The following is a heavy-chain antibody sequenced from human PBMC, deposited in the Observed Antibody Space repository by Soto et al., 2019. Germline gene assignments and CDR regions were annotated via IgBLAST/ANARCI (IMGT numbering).Heavy chain of an antibody. CDR2: IKSKSDGGTS. CDR1: GFPFINAW. V-gene: IGHV3-15*01. D-gene: IGHD2-2*01. J-gene: IGHJ6*02. CDR3: TTDPSFEAAYCSSGGCYRSYDMDV. Sequence: PWGSLRLSCVVSGFPFINAWIMFFRHSPVKWLEWVVRIKSKSDGGTSDYAAPVRGRFTISRDDSKNTLYLQMNSLKSEDTALYYCTTDPSFEAAYCSSGGCYRSYDMDVWGQGTMVTVSS.